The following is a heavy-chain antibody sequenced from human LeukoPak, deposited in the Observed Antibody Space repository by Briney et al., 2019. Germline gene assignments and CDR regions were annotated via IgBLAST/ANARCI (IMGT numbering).Heavy chain of an antibody. V-gene: IGHV4-59*01. D-gene: IGHD1/OR15-1a*01. CDR1: GGSISNYY. Sequence: SETLSLTCTISGGSISNYYWTWIRQPPGRGLEWIGFIHYSETNYNPSLQSRVTISTDTSKNQLSLRLTSVTAADTALYYCATISGKQPVDYWGQGIHVTVSS. J-gene: IGHJ4*02. CDR3: ATISGKQPVDY. CDR2: IHYSET.